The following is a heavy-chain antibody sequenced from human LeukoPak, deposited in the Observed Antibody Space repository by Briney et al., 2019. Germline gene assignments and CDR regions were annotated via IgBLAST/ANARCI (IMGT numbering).Heavy chain of an antibody. CDR1: GFTFSSYA. CDR3: ARDPWGSTGATQLDY. J-gene: IGHJ4*02. Sequence: GGSLRLSCAASGFTFSSYAMHWVRQAPGKGLEWVAVISYDGSNKYYADSVKGRFTISRDNSKNTLYLQMNSLRAEDTAVYYCARDPWGSTGATQLDYWGQGTLVTVSS. V-gene: IGHV3-30*04. D-gene: IGHD1-26*01. CDR2: ISYDGSNK.